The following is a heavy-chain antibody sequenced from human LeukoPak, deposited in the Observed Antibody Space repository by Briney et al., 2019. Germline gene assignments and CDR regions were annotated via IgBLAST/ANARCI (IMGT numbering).Heavy chain of an antibody. CDR1: GYSISSGFY. V-gene: IGHV4-38-2*02. CDR3: ARAVGTSRNFFDY. D-gene: IGHD4-23*01. CDR2: IYHSGST. J-gene: IGHJ4*02. Sequence: PSETLSLTCTVSGYSISSGFYWGWIRQPPGKGLECIGSIYHSGSTYYNPSLKSRVTISVDTSKNQFSLNLSSVTAADTAMYYCARAVGTSRNFFDYWGQGTLVTVSS.